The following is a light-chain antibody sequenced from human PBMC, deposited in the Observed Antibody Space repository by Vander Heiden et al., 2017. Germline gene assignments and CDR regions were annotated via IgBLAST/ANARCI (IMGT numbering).Light chain of an antibody. Sequence: DIQMTQSPSTLSASVGDRDIITCRASQSIGSWLAWYQQKQGKAPNLLIYKASSLEGGVPSWFSSSGSGTVFTLNISSLQPDDFATYYCQQYNSYSRTFGQGTKVEIK. CDR3: QQYNSYSRT. CDR2: KAS. CDR1: QSIGSW. J-gene: IGKJ1*01. V-gene: IGKV1-5*03.